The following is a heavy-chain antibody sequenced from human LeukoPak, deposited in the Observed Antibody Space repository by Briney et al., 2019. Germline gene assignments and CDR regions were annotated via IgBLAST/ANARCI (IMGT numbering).Heavy chain of an antibody. J-gene: IGHJ4*02. Sequence: SETLSLTCTVSGGSISSYYWSWIRQPPGKGLEWIGDIYYSGGTNYNPSLKSRVTISVDTSKNQFSLTLSSVTAADTAVYYCARDVMITFGGVIMTYFDYWGQGTLVTVSS. CDR1: GGSISSYY. CDR2: IYYSGGT. V-gene: IGHV4-59*01. D-gene: IGHD3-16*02. CDR3: ARDVMITFGGVIMTYFDY.